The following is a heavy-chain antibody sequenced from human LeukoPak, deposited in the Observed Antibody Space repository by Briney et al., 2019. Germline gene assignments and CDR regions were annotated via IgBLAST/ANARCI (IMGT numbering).Heavy chain of an antibody. CDR1: GFTFNTYA. CDR3: AKTTVGYSSGRYPGWPADC. D-gene: IGHD6-19*01. V-gene: IGHV3-23*01. J-gene: IGHJ4*02. CDR2: ICGSGGCT. Sequence: GGSLRLSCVASGFTFNTYAIYWVRQAPGKGLEWVSGICGSGGCTYYADSVKGRFTISRDNSKNTVYLQMNSLTADDTAVYYCAKTTVGYSSGRYPGWPADCWGQGTLVTVSS.